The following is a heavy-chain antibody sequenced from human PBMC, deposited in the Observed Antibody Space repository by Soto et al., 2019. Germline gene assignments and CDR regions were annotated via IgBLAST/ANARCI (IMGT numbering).Heavy chain of an antibody. CDR1: GFSLSTYG. J-gene: IGHJ4*02. V-gene: IGHV3-23*01. CDR3: AKWNGYGDH. CDR2: VSGGSGTT. D-gene: IGHD1-1*01. Sequence: EVQLLESGGCLVQPGGSLRLSCAASGFSLSTYGVTWVRQAPGKGLEWVSGVSGGSGTTHYADSVKGRFTITTDNSENTAYLQMNSLRVEDTAVYYCAKWNGYGDHWGQGTLVTVS.